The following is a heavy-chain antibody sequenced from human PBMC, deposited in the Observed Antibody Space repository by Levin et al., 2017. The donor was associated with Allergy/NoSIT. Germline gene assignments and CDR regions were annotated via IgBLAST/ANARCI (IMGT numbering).Heavy chain of an antibody. CDR2: ISYDGSNK. Sequence: GGSLRLSCAASGFTFSRYAMHWVRQAPGKGLEWVAVISYDGSNKYYADSVKGRFAISRDNSKNTLYLQMNSLRAEDTAVYYCARDLGPAMVIEYYFDYWGQGTLVTVSS. V-gene: IGHV3-30*09. D-gene: IGHD5-18*01. CDR1: GFTFSRYA. CDR3: ARDLGPAMVIEYYFDY. J-gene: IGHJ4*02.